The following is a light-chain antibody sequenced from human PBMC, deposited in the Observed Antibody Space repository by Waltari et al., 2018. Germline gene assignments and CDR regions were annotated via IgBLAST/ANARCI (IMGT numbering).Light chain of an antibody. Sequence: QSALTQPASVSGSPGQSITISCTGTSSDVGGHNYVSWSQQHPGKAPKLIIYDVSKRPSGVSKCFSGSKSGNTAALTISGLQAEDESDFYCSSYTSSSTLLFGGGTKLTVL. V-gene: IGLV2-14*01. J-gene: IGLJ3*02. CDR2: DVS. CDR1: SSDVGGHNY. CDR3: SSYTSSSTLL.